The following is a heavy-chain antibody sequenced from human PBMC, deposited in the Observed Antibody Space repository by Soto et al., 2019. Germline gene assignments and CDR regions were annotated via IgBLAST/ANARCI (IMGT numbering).Heavy chain of an antibody. CDR1: GFTLTSYA. J-gene: IGHJ4*02. Sequence: VGSLRLSCAASGFTLTSYAMGWVRQAPGKGLEWVSAISNDGGSKYYADSVRGRFTISRDTSKNTLHLQMNSLRGEDAAVYYCARRPDFFDYWGRGTLVTVSS. CDR3: ARRPDFFDY. CDR2: ISNDGGSK. V-gene: IGHV3-23*01.